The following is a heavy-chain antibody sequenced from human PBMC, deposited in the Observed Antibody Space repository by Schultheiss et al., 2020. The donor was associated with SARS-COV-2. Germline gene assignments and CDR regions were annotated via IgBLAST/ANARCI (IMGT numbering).Heavy chain of an antibody. D-gene: IGHD5-18*01. V-gene: IGHV3-49*03. CDR2: IRSKAYGGTT. Sequence: GGSLRLSCAASGLTVSSNYMSWFRQAPGKGLEWVGFIRSKAYGGTTEYAASVKGRFTISRDDSKSIAYLQMNSLKTEDTAVYYCTREYSYGFRVDYGMDVWGQGTTVTVSS. CDR1: GLTVSSNY. CDR3: TREYSYGFRVDYGMDV. J-gene: IGHJ6*02.